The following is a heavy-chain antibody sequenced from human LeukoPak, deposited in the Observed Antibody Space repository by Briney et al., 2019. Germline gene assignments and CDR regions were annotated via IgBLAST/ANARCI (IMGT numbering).Heavy chain of an antibody. D-gene: IGHD3-3*01. J-gene: IGHJ3*02. CDR1: GGSISSGDYY. Sequence: SETLSLTCTVSGGSISSGDYYWGWIRQPPGKGLEWIGYIYYSGSTYYNPSLKSRVTISVDTSKNQFSLKLSSVTAADTAVYYCAWSAESLWCGYPGEDAFDIWGQGTMVTVSS. CDR2: IYYSGST. CDR3: AWSAESLWCGYPGEDAFDI. V-gene: IGHV4-30-4*01.